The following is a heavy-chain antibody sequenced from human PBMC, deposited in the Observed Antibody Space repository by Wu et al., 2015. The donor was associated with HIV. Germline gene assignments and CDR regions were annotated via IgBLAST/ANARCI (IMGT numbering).Heavy chain of an antibody. V-gene: IGHV1-69*14. CDR1: GGTFSSDS. CDR3: ARGGKFRFGDYYNRLQY. Sequence: VQLVQSGAEVKKPGSSVKVSCKASGGTFSSDSITWVRQAPGQGLEWMGGIVPIFGTTHYAQKFQGRVTITADTSTTTTYMELSSLRPADTAVYYCARGGKFRFGDYYNRLQYWGQGTLVTVSS. CDR2: IVPIFGTT. D-gene: IGHD3-10*01. J-gene: IGHJ4*02.